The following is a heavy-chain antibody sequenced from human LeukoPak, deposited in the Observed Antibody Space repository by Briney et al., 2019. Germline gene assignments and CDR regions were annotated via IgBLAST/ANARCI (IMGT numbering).Heavy chain of an antibody. CDR1: GGTFSSYA. CDR2: IIPIFGTA. CDR3: ARADYGDAYGMDV. Sequence: SVKVSCKASGGTFSSYAISWVRQAPGQGLEWMGGIIPIFGTASYAQKFQGRVTITADESTSTAYMELSSLRSEDTAVYYCARADYGDAYGMDVWGQGTTVTVSS. V-gene: IGHV1-69*01. D-gene: IGHD4-17*01. J-gene: IGHJ6*02.